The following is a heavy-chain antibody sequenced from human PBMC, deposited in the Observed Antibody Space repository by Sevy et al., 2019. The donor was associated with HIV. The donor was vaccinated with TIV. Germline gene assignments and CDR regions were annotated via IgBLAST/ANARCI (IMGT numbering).Heavy chain of an antibody. CDR1: GFTFSSYA. J-gene: IGHJ6*02. D-gene: IGHD3-3*01. V-gene: IGHV3-30-3*01. CDR2: ISYDGSNK. Sequence: GGSLRLSCAASGFTFSSYAMHWVRQAPGKGLEWVAVISYDGSNKYYAYSVKGRFTISRDNSKNTLYLQMNSLRAEDTAVYYCARDKDYDFWSGYLYYYYGMDVWGQGTTVTVSS. CDR3: ARDKDYDFWSGYLYYYYGMDV.